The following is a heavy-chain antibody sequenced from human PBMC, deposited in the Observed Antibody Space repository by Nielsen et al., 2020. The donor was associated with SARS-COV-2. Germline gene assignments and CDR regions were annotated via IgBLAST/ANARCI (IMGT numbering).Heavy chain of an antibody. J-gene: IGHJ4*02. CDR3: ARDFYGSGSFPDY. D-gene: IGHD3-10*01. V-gene: IGHV3-74*01. CDR2: ILSDGSTI. CDR1: GFTFSSYW. Sequence: GESLKISCAASGFTFSSYWMHWVRQAPGKGLVWVSHILSDGSTINYADSVRGRFNISRDNAKNTLYLQMNSLRAEDTAVYYCARDFYGSGSFPDYWGQGTLVTVSS.